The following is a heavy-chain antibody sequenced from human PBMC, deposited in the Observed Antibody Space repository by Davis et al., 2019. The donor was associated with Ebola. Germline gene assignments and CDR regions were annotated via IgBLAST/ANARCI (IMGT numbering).Heavy chain of an antibody. J-gene: IGHJ4*02. CDR2: INPSGGST. D-gene: IGHD1-26*01. V-gene: IGHV1-46*01. Sequence: AASVKVSCKASGYTFTSYYMHWVRQTPGQGLEWMGIINPSGGSTSYAQKFQGRVTMTRDTSTSTVYMELSSLRSEDTAVYYCTSGSYAGGEDYWGQGTLVTVSS. CDR1: GYTFTSYY. CDR3: TSGSYAGGEDY.